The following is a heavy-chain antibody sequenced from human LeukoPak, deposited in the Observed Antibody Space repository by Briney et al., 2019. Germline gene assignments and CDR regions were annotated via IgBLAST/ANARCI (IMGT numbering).Heavy chain of an antibody. J-gene: IGHJ1*01. Sequence: SETLSLTCTVSGASISTSNYYWGWIRQPPGKGLEWIGSIYYSGSTYYNPSLKSRVTISVDTSKNQFSLKLSSVTAADTAVYYCARMGDSSGWYEEYFQHWGQGTLVTVSS. CDR2: IYYSGST. V-gene: IGHV4-39*01. D-gene: IGHD6-19*01. CDR1: GASISTSNYY. CDR3: ARMGDSSGWYEEYFQH.